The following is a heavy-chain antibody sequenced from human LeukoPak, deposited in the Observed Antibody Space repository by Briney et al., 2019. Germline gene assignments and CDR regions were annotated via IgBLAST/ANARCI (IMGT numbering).Heavy chain of an antibody. CDR1: GFTFSNAY. CDR3: ITPLPYSAQ. CDR2: IKPKTDSEPT. J-gene: IGHJ4*02. V-gene: IGHV3-15*07. Sequence: GGSLRLSCAASGFTFSNAYMNWVHQAPGKGLEWVGRIKPKTDSEPTEYAAPVKGRFSISRDDSKNMLYLQMNSLKTEDTAVYYCITPLPYSAQGGQGTLVTVSS. D-gene: IGHD2-21*01.